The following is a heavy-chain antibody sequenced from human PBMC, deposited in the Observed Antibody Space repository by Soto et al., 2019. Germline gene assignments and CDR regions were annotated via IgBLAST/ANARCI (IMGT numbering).Heavy chain of an antibody. CDR2: IYYDGGT. Sequence: EVQLVQSGGGLIQTGGSLRLSCAVSGFTVNTNYMSWVRQAPGKGLEWVSVIYYDGGTYYIDSVKGRFTISRDNSKNTLYLQMNSLRAEDTAVYYCARGGGAQSVTTDYWGQGTLVTVSS. CDR3: ARGGGAQSVTTDY. CDR1: GFTVNTNY. J-gene: IGHJ4*02. V-gene: IGHV3-53*01. D-gene: IGHD1-1*01.